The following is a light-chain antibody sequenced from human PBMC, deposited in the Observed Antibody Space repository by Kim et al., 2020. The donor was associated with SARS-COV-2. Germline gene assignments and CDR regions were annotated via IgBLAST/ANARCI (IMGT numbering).Light chain of an antibody. CDR1: SSNIGSYD. CDR3: QSYDSSLSDSWV. Sequence: QPVLTQPPSVSGAPGQRVTISCTGSSSNIGSYDVHWYQHLPGTAPKLLIYGDRNRPSGVPDRFSGSKSDTSASLAITGLQAEDEADYYCQSYDSSLSDSWVFGGGTQLTVL. J-gene: IGLJ3*02. CDR2: GDR. V-gene: IGLV1-40*01.